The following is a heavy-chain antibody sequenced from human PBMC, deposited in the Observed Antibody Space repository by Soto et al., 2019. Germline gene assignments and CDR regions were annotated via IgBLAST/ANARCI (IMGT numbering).Heavy chain of an antibody. CDR3: ARVCGYCSSTSYGMDV. Sequence: ASVKVSCKASGYTFTAYAIHWVRQAPGQRLEWMGWINAGNGNTKYSQKFQGRVAITRDTSASTAYMELSSLRSEDTAVYYCARVCGYCSSTSYGMDVWGQGTTVTVSS. D-gene: IGHD2-2*03. J-gene: IGHJ6*02. V-gene: IGHV1-3*01. CDR1: GYTFTAYA. CDR2: INAGNGNT.